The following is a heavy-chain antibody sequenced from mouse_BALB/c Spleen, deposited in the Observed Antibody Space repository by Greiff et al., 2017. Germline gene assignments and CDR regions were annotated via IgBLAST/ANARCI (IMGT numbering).Heavy chain of an antibody. J-gene: IGHJ4*01. V-gene: IGHV5-4*02. CDR2: ISDGGSYT. Sequence: EVMLVESGGGLVKPGGSLKLSCAASGFTFSDYYMYWVRQTPEKRLEWVATISDGGSYTYYPDSVKGRFTISRDNAKNNLYLQMSSLKSEDTAMYYCARDYYGHYYAMDYWGQGTSVTVSS. D-gene: IGHD1-2*01. CDR3: ARDYYGHYYAMDY. CDR1: GFTFSDYY.